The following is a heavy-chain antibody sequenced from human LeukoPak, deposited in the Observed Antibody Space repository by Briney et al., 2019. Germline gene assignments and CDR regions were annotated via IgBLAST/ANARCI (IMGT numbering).Heavy chain of an antibody. D-gene: IGHD5-18*01. J-gene: IGHJ4*02. Sequence: GASVKVSCKASGGTFSSYAISWVRQAPGQGLEWMGGIIPIFGTANYAQKLQGRVTMTTDTSTSTAYMELRSLRSDDTAVYYCASNSYGTNPRDEFDYWGQGTLVTVSS. CDR3: ASNSYGTNPRDEFDY. CDR1: GGTFSSYA. V-gene: IGHV1-69*05. CDR2: IIPIFGTA.